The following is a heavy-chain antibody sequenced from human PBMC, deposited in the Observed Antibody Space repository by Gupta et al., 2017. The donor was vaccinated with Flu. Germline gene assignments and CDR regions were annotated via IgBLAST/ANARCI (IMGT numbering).Heavy chain of an antibody. V-gene: IGHV3-30*18. CDR3: AKDWKWNYNNYGMNV. CDR2: ISYDGSNK. D-gene: IGHD5-24*01. Sequence: QEQVVESGGGVVQPGRSLRLSCAASGFSFSNYGIHWARQAPGKGLEWVAVISYDGSNKYYADSVKGRFTISRDNSKNTLYLQMNSLRTEDTAVYHCAKDWKWNYNNYGMNVWGQGTTVTVSS. CDR1: GFSFSNYG. J-gene: IGHJ6*02.